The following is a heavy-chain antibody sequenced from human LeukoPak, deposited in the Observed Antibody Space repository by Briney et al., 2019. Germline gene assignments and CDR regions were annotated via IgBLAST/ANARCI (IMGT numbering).Heavy chain of an antibody. V-gene: IGHV4-59*01. D-gene: IGHD4-17*01. Sequence: SETLSLTCTVSGGSISTYYWSWIRQPPGKGLEWIGYIYNSGSTNYSPSLRSRVTISVDTSKNQFSLKLSSVTAADTAVYYCARVVSGDYGDNWFDPWGQGTLVTVSS. J-gene: IGHJ5*02. CDR1: GGSISTYY. CDR2: IYNSGST. CDR3: ARVVSGDYGDNWFDP.